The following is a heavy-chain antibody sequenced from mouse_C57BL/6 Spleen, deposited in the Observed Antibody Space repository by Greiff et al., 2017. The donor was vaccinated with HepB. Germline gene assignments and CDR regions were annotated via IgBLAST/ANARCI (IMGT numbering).Heavy chain of an antibody. Sequence: EVQRVESGGGLVQPGGSLKLSCAASGFTFSDYGMAWVRQAPRKGPEWVAFISNLAYSIYYADTVTGRFTISRENAKNTLYLEMSSLRSEDTAMYYCARSYSGGFAYWGQGTLVTVSA. J-gene: IGHJ3*01. D-gene: IGHD2-12*01. V-gene: IGHV5-15*01. CDR2: ISNLAYSI. CDR1: GFTFSDYG. CDR3: ARSYSGGFAY.